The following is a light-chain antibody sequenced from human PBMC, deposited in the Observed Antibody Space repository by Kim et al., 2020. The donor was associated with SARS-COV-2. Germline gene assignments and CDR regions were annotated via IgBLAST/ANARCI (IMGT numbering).Light chain of an antibody. J-gene: IGKJ4*01. V-gene: IGKV3-15*01. CDR3: QQFNSYPLT. CDR1: QTINNK. CDR2: DAT. Sequence: VSPGERATLSCRASQTINNKLVWYQQKPGQAPRLLIYDATTRATGVPARFIGSGSETDFTLTISSLQSEDFAVYYCQQFNSYPLTFGGGTKVDIK.